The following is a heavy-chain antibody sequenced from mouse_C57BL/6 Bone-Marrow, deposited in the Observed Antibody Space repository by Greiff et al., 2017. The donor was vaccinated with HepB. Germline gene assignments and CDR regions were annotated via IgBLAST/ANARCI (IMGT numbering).Heavy chain of an antibody. CDR2: ISSGSSTI. CDR3: ARPLYYYGSRGCAY. J-gene: IGHJ3*01. D-gene: IGHD1-1*01. Sequence: EVQVVESGGGLVKPGGSLKLSCAASGFTFSDYGMHWVRQTPEKGLAWVAYISSGSSTIYYDDTVKGRFTLSRDNAKNPLFLQMTSLRSEDTAMYYCARPLYYYGSRGCAYWGKGTLVTVAA. CDR1: GFTFSDYG. V-gene: IGHV5-17*01.